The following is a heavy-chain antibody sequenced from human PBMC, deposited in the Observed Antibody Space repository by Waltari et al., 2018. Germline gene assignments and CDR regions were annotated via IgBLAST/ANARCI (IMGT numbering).Heavy chain of an antibody. CDR1: GFTFSLYT. Sequence: QVQLVESGGGVVQPGRSLTVSCEASGFTFSLYTLHWVRQAPGKGLEWVAAISFDGGQKSYADSVRGCFTISRDNSKSTVNVEMNSLRPEDTAMYYCARGMRSGSGYFYYYLDVWGKGTTVTVSS. J-gene: IGHJ6*03. V-gene: IGHV3-30*17. CDR2: ISFDGGQK. D-gene: IGHD6-25*01. CDR3: ARGMRSGSGYFYYYLDV.